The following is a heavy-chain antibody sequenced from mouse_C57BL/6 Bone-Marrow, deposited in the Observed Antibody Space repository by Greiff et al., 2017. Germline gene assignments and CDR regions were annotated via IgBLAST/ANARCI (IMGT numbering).Heavy chain of an antibody. Sequence: EVKLMESGGGLVQPKGSLKLSCAASGFSFNTYAMNWVRQAPGKGLEWVARIRSKSNNYATYYADSVKDRFTISRDDSESMLYLQMNNLKTEDTAMYYCVRQEGRAHYYAMDYWGQGTSVTVSS. V-gene: IGHV10-1*01. J-gene: IGHJ4*01. CDR2: IRSKSNNYAT. D-gene: IGHD3-1*01. CDR1: GFSFNTYA. CDR3: VRQEGRAHYYAMDY.